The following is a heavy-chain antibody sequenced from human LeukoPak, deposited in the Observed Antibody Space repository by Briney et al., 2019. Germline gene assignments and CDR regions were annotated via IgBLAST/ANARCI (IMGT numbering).Heavy chain of an antibody. V-gene: IGHV3-11*01. Sequence: GGSLRLSCAASGFTFSDSYMSWIRQVPGKGLEWISYISSSGGTIYYADSVKGRFTISRDNAKNSLYLQMDSLRAEDTAVYYCAKEGGDWGEGYFDYWGQGTLVTVSS. CDR2: ISSSGGTI. J-gene: IGHJ4*02. CDR3: AKEGGDWGEGYFDY. CDR1: GFTFSDSY. D-gene: IGHD7-27*01.